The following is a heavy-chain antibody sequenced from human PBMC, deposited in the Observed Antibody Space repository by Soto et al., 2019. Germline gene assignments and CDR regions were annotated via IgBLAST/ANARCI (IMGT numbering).Heavy chain of an antibody. CDR2: ISGSGGST. CDR1: GFTFSSYA. J-gene: IGHJ3*02. V-gene: IGHV3-23*01. D-gene: IGHD3-3*01. Sequence: EVQLLESGGGLVQPGGSLRLSCAASGFTFSSYAMSWVRQAPGKGLEWVSAISGSGGSTYYADSVKGRFTISRDNSKNTLYLQMNSLRAEDTGVYYCAKEKGVLRFLEWKYDAFDIWGQGTMVTVSS. CDR3: AKEKGVLRFLEWKYDAFDI.